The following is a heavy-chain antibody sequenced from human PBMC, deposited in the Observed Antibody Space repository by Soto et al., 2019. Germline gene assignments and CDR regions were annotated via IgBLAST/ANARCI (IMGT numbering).Heavy chain of an antibody. CDR2: IYHSGST. Sequence: QLQLQESGSGLVKPSQTLSLTCAVSGGSISSGGYSWSWIRQPPGKGLEWIGYIYHSGSTYYNPSIKSLVAISVDMSTNQFSLKLISVTAADMAVYYSTAGGGLPRYYWGQGTLITVSS. CDR3: TAGGGLPRYY. J-gene: IGHJ4*02. CDR1: GGSISSGGYS. V-gene: IGHV4-30-2*01. D-gene: IGHD5-12*01.